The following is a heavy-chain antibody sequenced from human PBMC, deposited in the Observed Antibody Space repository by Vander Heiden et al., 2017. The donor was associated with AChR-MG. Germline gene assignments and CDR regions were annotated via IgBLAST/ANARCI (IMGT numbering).Heavy chain of an antibody. CDR2: INHSGST. Sequence: QVQVQQWGAGLLKPSETLSLTCAVSGGSFTTYSWNWIRQPPGKGLEWIGEINHSGSTNYNPSLKGRVTISVDTSTSQFSLKLTSVTAADTAVYYCSRGGTVPAVGGRYWGQVTLVTVS. J-gene: IGHJ4*02. V-gene: IGHV4-34*01. D-gene: IGHD6-19*01. CDR1: GGSFTTYS. CDR3: SRGGTVPAVGGRY.